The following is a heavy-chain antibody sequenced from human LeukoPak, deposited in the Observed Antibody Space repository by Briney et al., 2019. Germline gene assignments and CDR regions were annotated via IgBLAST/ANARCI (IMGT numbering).Heavy chain of an antibody. CDR2: INTDGSTT. J-gene: IGHJ6*02. CDR3: AGEVVRHYGMDV. V-gene: IGHV3-74*01. CDR1: GFTFSNYW. Sequence: GGSLRLSCAASGFTFSNYWMHWVRQAPGKGLVWVSRINTDGSTTRYADSVKGRFTISRDNTKNTLYLQTNSLRAEDTAVYYCAGEVVRHYGMDVWGQGTTVTVSS. D-gene: IGHD3-10*01.